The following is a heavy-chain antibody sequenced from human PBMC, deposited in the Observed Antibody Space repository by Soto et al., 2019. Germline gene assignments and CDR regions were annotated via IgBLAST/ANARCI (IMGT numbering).Heavy chain of an antibody. CDR1: GTSISTGAYY. CDR2: IFYSGNT. V-gene: IGHV4-31*03. CDR3: AREGRSAAPQAGFDL. J-gene: IGHJ4*02. Sequence: SETLSRTCTVSGTSISTGAYYWIWLRQHPVKGLEWIGHIFYSGNTHYSPSLESRVTISVDTSKNQFSIKLTSVTVADTAVYYCAREGRSAAPQAGFDLWGQGTLVTVSS. D-gene: IGHD3-10*01.